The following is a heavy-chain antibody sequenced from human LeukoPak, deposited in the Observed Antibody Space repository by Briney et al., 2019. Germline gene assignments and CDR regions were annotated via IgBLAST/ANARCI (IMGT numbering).Heavy chain of an antibody. D-gene: IGHD4-17*01. CDR2: ISGNGGST. CDR1: GFTFSSYA. CDR3: VRGGYGSIDY. Sequence: GGSLRLSCAASGFTFSSYAMSWVRQAPGKGLEWVSAISGNGGSTYYADSVKGRFTISRDSAKTTLYLQMNRLRAEDTAVYYCVRGGYGSIDYWGQGTLVTVSS. J-gene: IGHJ4*02. V-gene: IGHV3-23*01.